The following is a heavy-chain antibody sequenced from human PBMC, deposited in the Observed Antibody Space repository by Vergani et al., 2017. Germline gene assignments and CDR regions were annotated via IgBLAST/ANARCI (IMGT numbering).Heavy chain of an antibody. J-gene: IGHJ3*02. D-gene: IGHD4-23*01. CDR1: GGSISSGGYY. CDR3: ARAFYGGNSEDAFDI. CDR2: IYYSGST. Sequence: QVQLQESGPGLVKPSQTLSLTCTVSGGSISSGGYYCSWIRQHPGKGLEWIGYIYYSGSTYYNPSLKSRVTISVDTSKNQFSLKLSSVTAADTAVYYCARAFYGGNSEDAFDIWGQGTMVTVSS. V-gene: IGHV4-31*03.